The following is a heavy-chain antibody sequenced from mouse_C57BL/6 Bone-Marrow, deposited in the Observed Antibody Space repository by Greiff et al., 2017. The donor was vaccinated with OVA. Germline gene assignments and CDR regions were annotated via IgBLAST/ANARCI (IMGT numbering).Heavy chain of an antibody. D-gene: IGHD2-1*01. J-gene: IGHJ3*01. CDR2: INPYNGDT. CDR3: ARSLPGFAY. CDR1: GYSFTGYF. Sequence: VQLKQSGPELVKPGDSVKISCKASGYSFTGYFMNWVMQSHGKSLEWIGRINPYNGDTFYNQKFKGKATLTVDKSSSTAHMELRSLTSEDSAVYYCARSLPGFAYWGQGTLVTVSA. V-gene: IGHV1-20*01.